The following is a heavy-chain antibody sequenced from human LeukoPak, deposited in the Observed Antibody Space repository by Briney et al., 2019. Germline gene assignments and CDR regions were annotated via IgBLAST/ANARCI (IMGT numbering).Heavy chain of an antibody. D-gene: IGHD3-3*01. CDR3: ARVVAGITIFDHYMDV. J-gene: IGHJ6*03. Sequence: PGGSLRLSCAASGFTFSSYSMNWVRQAPGKGLEWVSSISSSSSYIYYADSVKGRFTISRDNAKNSLYLQMNSLRAEDTAVYYCARVVAGITIFDHYMDVWGKGTTVTVSS. V-gene: IGHV3-21*01. CDR1: GFTFSSYS. CDR2: ISSSSSYI.